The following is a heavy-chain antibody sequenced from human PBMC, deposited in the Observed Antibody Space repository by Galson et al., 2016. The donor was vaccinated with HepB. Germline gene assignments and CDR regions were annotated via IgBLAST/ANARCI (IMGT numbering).Heavy chain of an antibody. Sequence: SLRLSCAASGFMFSTYWMTWVRQAPGKGLEGVSVISGTGGSTYYADSVTGRFTISRDNSKDTLYLQMNSLRPDDTAVYFCANVFWSDSSEGPLRHWGQGTLVSVSS. V-gene: IGHV3-23*01. CDR1: GFMFSTYW. J-gene: IGHJ1*01. CDR3: ANVFWSDSSEGPLRH. CDR2: ISGTGGST. D-gene: IGHD3-3*01.